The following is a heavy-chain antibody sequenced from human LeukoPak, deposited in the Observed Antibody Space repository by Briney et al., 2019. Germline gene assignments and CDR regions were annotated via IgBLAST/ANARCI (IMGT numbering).Heavy chain of an antibody. D-gene: IGHD3-3*01. CDR1: AYSISNGYY. Sequence: SGTLSLTXAVSAYSISNGYYWGWIRQPPGKGLEWIGSIYYSGNTYYNPSLKSRVTISVDTSKNQFSLKLSSVTAADTAVYYCARDSPNYDFWSGYYTDAFDIWGQGTMVTVSS. CDR2: IYYSGNT. V-gene: IGHV4-38-2*02. J-gene: IGHJ3*02. CDR3: ARDSPNYDFWSGYYTDAFDI.